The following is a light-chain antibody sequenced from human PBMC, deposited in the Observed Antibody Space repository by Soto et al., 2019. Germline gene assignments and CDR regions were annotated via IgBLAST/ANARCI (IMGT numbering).Light chain of an antibody. J-gene: IGKJ5*01. Sequence: IQLTQSPSPLSASVGDRVTVTCRASDDITNYLAWYQQKAGKAPKLLIYDASTLYSGVPSRFSGSGSGTDFTLTISSLQPDDFATYYCQQYNSYPITFGQGTRLEI. V-gene: IGKV1-9*01. CDR3: QQYNSYPIT. CDR2: DAS. CDR1: DDITNY.